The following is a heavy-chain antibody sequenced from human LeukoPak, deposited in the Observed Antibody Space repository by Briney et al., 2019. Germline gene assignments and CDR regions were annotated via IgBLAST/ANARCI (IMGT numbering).Heavy chain of an antibody. CDR2: IIPIFGTA. D-gene: IGHD3-9*01. CDR1: GYTFSGTGW. Sequence: GDSVKVSCKASGYTFSGTGWYLYWLRQAPGQGLEWMGGIIPIFGTANYAQKFQGRVTITTDESTSTAYMELSSLRSEDTAVYYCAVASYDILTGYAPRWRYFDYWGQGTLVTVSS. J-gene: IGHJ4*02. V-gene: IGHV1-69*05. CDR3: AVASYDILTGYAPRWRYFDY.